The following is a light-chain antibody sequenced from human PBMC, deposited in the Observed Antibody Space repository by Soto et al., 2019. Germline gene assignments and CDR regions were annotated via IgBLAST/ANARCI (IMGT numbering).Light chain of an antibody. CDR2: GAS. V-gene: IGKV3-15*01. CDR1: HSVSSR. CDR3: QHYTNWPLT. Sequence: EIIMTQSPATLSVSPGERATLSCRASHSVSSRLAWYQQKPGQAPRLLIYGASTRATGLPARFSGSGSGTEFPLTISSLQSEDFAVYYCQHYTNWPLTFGGGTKVEI. J-gene: IGKJ4*01.